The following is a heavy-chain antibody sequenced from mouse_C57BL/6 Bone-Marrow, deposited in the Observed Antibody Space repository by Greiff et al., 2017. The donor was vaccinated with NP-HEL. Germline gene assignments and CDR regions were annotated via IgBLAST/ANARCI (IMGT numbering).Heavy chain of an antibody. J-gene: IGHJ3*01. CDR2: ISNGGGST. CDR3: ARGGGRDWFAY. CDR1: GFTFSDYY. V-gene: IGHV5-12*01. Sequence: EVKLVESGGGLVQPGGSLKLSCAASGFTFSDYYMYWVRQTPEKRLEWVAYISNGGGSTYYPDTVKGRFTISRDNAKNTLYLQMSRLKSEDTARYYCARGGGRDWFAYWGQGTLVTVSA.